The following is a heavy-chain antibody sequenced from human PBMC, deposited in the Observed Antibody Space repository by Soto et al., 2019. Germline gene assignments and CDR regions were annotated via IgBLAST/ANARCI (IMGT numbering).Heavy chain of an antibody. D-gene: IGHD4-17*01. CDR2: IYPGDSDT. CDR1: GYSFTSYW. CDR3: ASIRTTVTTTPPLYFDY. V-gene: IGHV5-51*01. J-gene: IGHJ4*02. Sequence: GESLKISCKGSGYSFTSYWIGWVRQMPGKGLEWMGIIYPGDSDTRYSPSLQGQVTISADKSISTAYLQWSSLKASDTAMYYCASIRTTVTTTPPLYFDYWGQGTLVTVSS.